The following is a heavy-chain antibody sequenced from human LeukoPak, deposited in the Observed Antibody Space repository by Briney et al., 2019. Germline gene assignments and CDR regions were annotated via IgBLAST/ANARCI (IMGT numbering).Heavy chain of an antibody. CDR3: ARAPGHYYGSGSYRFDP. CDR2: MNPNSGNA. V-gene: IGHV1-8*01. Sequence: GASVKVSCKASGYTFTSYDINWVRQATGQGLEWMGWMNPNSGNAGYAQKFQGRVTMTRNTSISTAYMELSRLRSDDTAVYYCARAPGHYYGSGSYRFDPWGQGTLVTVSS. CDR1: GYTFTSYD. J-gene: IGHJ5*02. D-gene: IGHD3-10*01.